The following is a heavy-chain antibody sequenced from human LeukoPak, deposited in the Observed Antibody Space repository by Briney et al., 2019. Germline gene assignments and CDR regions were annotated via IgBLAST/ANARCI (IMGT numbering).Heavy chain of an antibody. CDR1: GFTFSSYA. CDR3: AKDSSSWYVPEYFQH. D-gene: IGHD6-13*01. CDR2: ISGSGGST. J-gene: IGHJ1*01. Sequence: GGSLRLSCAASGFTFSSYAMGWVRQAPGKGLEWVSAISGSGGSTYYADSVKGRFTISRDNSKNTLYLQMNSLRAEDTAVYYCAKDSSSWYVPEYFQHWGQGTLVTVSS. V-gene: IGHV3-23*01.